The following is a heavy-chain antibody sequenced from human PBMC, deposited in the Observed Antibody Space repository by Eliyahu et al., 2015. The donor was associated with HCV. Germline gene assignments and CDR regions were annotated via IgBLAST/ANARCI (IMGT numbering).Heavy chain of an antibody. CDR3: VKDIRPDPGWDLDY. CDR2: VYAGGDRT. J-gene: IGHJ4*02. CDR1: GFSFNNYA. Sequence: EVQLLESGGGLTQPGGSLRLSCAASGFSFNNYAMNWVRQAPGKGLGWVACVYAGGDRTFYADSVKGRFTVSRDNSRNTLYLQMSNLRVEDTAIYYCVKDIRPDPGWDLDYWGQGTLVIVSS. D-gene: IGHD6-19*01. V-gene: IGHV3-23*01.